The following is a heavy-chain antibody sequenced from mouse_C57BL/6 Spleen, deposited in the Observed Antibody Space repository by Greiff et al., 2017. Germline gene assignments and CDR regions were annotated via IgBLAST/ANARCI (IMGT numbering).Heavy chain of an antibody. CDR1: GFNIKNTY. D-gene: IGHD1-1*01. CDR3: ARIPFITTVVATDWYFDV. CDR2: IDPANGNT. J-gene: IGHJ1*03. V-gene: IGHV14-3*01. Sequence: VQLQQSVAELVRPGASVKLSCTASGFNIKNTYMHWVKQRPEQGLEWIGRIDPANGNTKYAPKFQGKATITADTSSNTAYLQLSSLTSEDTAIYYCARIPFITTVVATDWYFDVWGTGTTVTVSS.